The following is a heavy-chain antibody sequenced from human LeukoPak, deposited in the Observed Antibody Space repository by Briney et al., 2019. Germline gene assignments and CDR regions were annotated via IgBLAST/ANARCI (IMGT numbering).Heavy chain of an antibody. CDR2: INSDGYSI. CDR1: GFTYSSYW. D-gene: IGHD2-15*01. CDR3: ARATSKGGLDI. Sequence: GGSLRLSCAASGFTYSSYWMHWVRQAPGRGLVWVSRINSDGYSISYADSVKGRFIISRDNAKNTLYLQMNSLRAEDTAVYYCARATSKGGLDIWGQGTVVTISS. J-gene: IGHJ3*02. V-gene: IGHV3-74*01.